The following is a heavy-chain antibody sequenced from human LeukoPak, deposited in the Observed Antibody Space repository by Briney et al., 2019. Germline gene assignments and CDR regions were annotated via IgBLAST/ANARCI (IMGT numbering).Heavy chain of an antibody. D-gene: IGHD4-17*01. Sequence: SVKVSCKASGDTFSSYTIRWVRQAPGQGLEWMGVMIPIFGTANYAQKFQGRVTITADESTSTAYMELSSLRSEDTAVYYCARAPNYGDYVLAYLDYWGQGTLVTVSS. CDR2: MIPIFGTA. V-gene: IGHV1-69*13. CDR3: ARAPNYGDYVLAYLDY. CDR1: GDTFSSYT. J-gene: IGHJ4*02.